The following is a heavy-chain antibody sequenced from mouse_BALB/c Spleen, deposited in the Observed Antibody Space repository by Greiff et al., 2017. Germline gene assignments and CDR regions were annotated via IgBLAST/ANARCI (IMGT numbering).Heavy chain of an antibody. CDR2: ISNGGGST. D-gene: IGHD2-5*01. Sequence: EVQLVESGGGLVQPGGSLKLSCAASGFTFSSYTMSWVRQTPEKRLEWVAYISNGGGSTYYPDTVKGRFTISRDNAKNTLYLQMSSLKSEDTAMYYCARQGNSNYEFAYWGQGTLVTVSA. J-gene: IGHJ3*01. CDR3: ARQGNSNYEFAY. CDR1: GFTFSSYT. V-gene: IGHV5-12-2*01.